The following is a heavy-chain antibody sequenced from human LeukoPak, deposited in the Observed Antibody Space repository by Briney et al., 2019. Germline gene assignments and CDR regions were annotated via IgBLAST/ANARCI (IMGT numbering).Heavy chain of an antibody. CDR3: AREFVLLVSGHPSPYYMDA. J-gene: IGHJ6*03. CDR1: GKSVTEFF. Sequence: PSETLSLTCNVSGKSVTEFFWNWIRQAPGRGLEWIGRVYSRGTADYSPSLNGRASISLDTSKNQVSLSLTSATAADTARYYCAREFVLLVSGHPSPYYMDAWGRGATVTVS. CDR2: VYSRGTA. D-gene: IGHD2-21*02. V-gene: IGHV4-4*07.